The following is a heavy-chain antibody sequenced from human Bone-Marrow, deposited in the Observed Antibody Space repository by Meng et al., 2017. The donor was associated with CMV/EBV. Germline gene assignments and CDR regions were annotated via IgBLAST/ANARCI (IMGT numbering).Heavy chain of an antibody. CDR1: GFAFSTYN. CDR3: ARDRESYWAY. CDR2: ISSRSDLI. V-gene: IGHV3-21*05. J-gene: IGHJ4*02. Sequence: GGSLRLSCAASGFAFSTYNMDWVRQAPGKGLEWVAYISSRSDLIYYADSVKGRLTISRDNAKNSLYLQMNSLRAEDTAVYYCARDRESYWAYWGQGTLVTVSS. D-gene: IGHD1-26*01.